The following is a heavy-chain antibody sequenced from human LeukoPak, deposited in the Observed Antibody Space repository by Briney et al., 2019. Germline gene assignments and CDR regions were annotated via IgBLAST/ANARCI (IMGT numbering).Heavy chain of an antibody. CDR3: ARDYKYAFDN. CDR2: IGIDSGNT. CDR1: GFTFSDYN. Sequence: GGSLRLSCAASGFTFSDYNMNWVRQAPGKGLEGISYIGIDSGNTNYADSVKGRFTISGDKAKNSLYLQMNSLRVEDTAVYYCARDYKYAFDNWGQGTLVTVSS. D-gene: IGHD5-24*01. V-gene: IGHV3-11*06. J-gene: IGHJ4*02.